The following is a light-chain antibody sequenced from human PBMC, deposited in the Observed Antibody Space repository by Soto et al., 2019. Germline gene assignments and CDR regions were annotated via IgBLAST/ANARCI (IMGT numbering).Light chain of an antibody. CDR1: QSISSSY. Sequence: EIVLTQSPGTLSLSPGERATLSCRASQSISSSYLAWYQQRPGQAPRLLIFGASYRAAGIPDRFSGSGSGTDFTLTISRLEPEDFAVYYCQQYRSSPPEFTFGPGTKVGSK. J-gene: IGKJ3*01. V-gene: IGKV3-20*01. CDR3: QQYRSSPPEFT. CDR2: GAS.